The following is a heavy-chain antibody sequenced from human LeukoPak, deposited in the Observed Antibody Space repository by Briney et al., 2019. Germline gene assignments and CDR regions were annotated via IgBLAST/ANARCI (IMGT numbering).Heavy chain of an antibody. J-gene: IGHJ6*03. D-gene: IGHD3-10*01. V-gene: IGHV1-8*03. Sequence: ALVKVSCKASGYTFTSYDINWVRQATGQGLEWMGWMNPNSGNTGYAQKFQGRVTITRNTSISTAYMELSSLRSEDTAVYYCAREPTGGYYYYMDVWGKGTTVTVSS. CDR3: AREPTGGYYYYMDV. CDR2: MNPNSGNT. CDR1: GYTFTSYD.